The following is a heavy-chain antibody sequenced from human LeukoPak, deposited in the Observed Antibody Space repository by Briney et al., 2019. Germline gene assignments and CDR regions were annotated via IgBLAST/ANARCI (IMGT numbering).Heavy chain of an antibody. CDR3: ARYIVDTAMATTFDY. D-gene: IGHD5-18*01. J-gene: IGHJ4*02. CDR1: GFTFSSYA. V-gene: IGHV3-23*01. CDR2: ISGSGGST. Sequence: PGGSLRLSCAASGFTFSSYAMSWVRQAPGKGLEWVSAISGSGGSTYYADSVKGRFTISRDNSKNTLYLQMNSLRAEDTAVYYCARYIVDTAMATTFDYWGQGTLVTVSS.